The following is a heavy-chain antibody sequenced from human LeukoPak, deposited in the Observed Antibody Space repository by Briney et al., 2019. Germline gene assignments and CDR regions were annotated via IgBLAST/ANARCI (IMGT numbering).Heavy chain of an antibody. CDR2: IYHSGST. V-gene: IGHV4-38-2*02. CDR1: GYPISSGYY. Sequence: SETLSLTCTVSGYPISSGYYWGWVRQPPGKGLEWIGSIYHSGSTYYSPSLKSRVTISVDTSKNQFSLKLSSVTAADTAVYYCARPVPSRLGWFDPWGQGTLVTVSS. J-gene: IGHJ5*02. CDR3: ARPVPSRLGWFDP. D-gene: IGHD1-1*01.